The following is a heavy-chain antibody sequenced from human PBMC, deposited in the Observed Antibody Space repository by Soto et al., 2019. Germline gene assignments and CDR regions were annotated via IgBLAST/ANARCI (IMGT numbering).Heavy chain of an antibody. CDR2: IYYSGST. CDR3: ARDRYCSGGSCYSLDY. Sequence: QVQLQESGPGLVKPSETLSLTCTVSGGSVSSGSYYWSWIRQPPGKGLEWIGYIYYSGSTNYNPSLKSRVNVSVDTAMNQFSLKLSSVTAADTAVYYCARDRYCSGGSCYSLDYWGQGTLVTVSS. CDR1: GGSVSSGSYY. V-gene: IGHV4-61*01. D-gene: IGHD2-15*01. J-gene: IGHJ4*02.